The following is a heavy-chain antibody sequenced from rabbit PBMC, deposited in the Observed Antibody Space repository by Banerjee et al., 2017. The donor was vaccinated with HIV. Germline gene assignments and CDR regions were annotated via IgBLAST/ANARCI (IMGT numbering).Heavy chain of an antibody. Sequence: QEQLGESGGGLVTLGGSLKLSCKASGFDFSSYAITWVRQAPGKGLEYIGYITYRGSAYYASWVNGRFTISRENTQNTLYLQLNSLTAADTATYFCARSNTYYGMDLWGPGTLVTVS. V-gene: IGHV1S36*01. CDR2: ITYRGSA. CDR3: ARSNTYYGMDL. J-gene: IGHJ6*01. CDR1: GFDFSSYA.